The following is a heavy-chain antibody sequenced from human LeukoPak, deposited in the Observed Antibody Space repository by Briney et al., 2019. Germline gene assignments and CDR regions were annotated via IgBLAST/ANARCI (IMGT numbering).Heavy chain of an antibody. D-gene: IGHD6-19*01. V-gene: IGHV1-2*02. CDR1: GYTFTAYY. CDR3: ARSSQWLVGFFDY. Sequence: AASEKVSCKASGYTFTAYYIHWVRQAPGQGLEWMGWINPNSGGTNYAQKFQGRVTMTRDTSITTAYMELSSLSSDDTAVYYCARSSQWLVGFFDYWGQGTLVTVSS. CDR2: INPNSGGT. J-gene: IGHJ4*02.